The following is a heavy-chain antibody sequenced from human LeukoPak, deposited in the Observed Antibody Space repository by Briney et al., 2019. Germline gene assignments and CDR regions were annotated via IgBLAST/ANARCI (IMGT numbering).Heavy chain of an antibody. Sequence: PGGSLRLSCAASGFTFSDYRMTWVRQAPGKGLEWVAHIKQDGSEKYYVDSVKGRFTISRDNAKNLVYLQMNRLRAEDTAVYFCARGWNYAFRFDYWGQGALVSVSS. CDR3: ARGWNYAFRFDY. V-gene: IGHV3-7*01. J-gene: IGHJ4*02. D-gene: IGHD1-7*01. CDR1: GFTFSDYR. CDR2: IKQDGSEK.